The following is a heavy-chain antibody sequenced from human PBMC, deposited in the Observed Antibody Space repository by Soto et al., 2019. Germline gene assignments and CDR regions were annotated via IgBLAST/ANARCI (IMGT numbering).Heavy chain of an antibody. J-gene: IGHJ4*02. V-gene: IGHV3-23*01. CDR2: ISGSGGST. CDR1: GFTFSSYA. Sequence: GRSLRLSCAASGFTFSSYAMSWVRQAPGKGLEWVSAISGSGGSTYYADSVKGRFTISRDNSKNTLYLQMNSLRAEDTAVYYCATAPIFGVVTTAPFDYWGQGTLVTVSS. D-gene: IGHD3-3*02. CDR3: ATAPIFGVVTTAPFDY.